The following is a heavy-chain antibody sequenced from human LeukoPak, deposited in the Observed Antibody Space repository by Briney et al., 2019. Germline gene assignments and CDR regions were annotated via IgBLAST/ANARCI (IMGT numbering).Heavy chain of an antibody. CDR1: GYTFTGYY. CDR2: INPNSGGT. J-gene: IGHJ4*02. D-gene: IGHD7-27*01. CDR3: ARDDAPNWGIYY. Sequence: ASVNVSRKASGYTFTGYYMHWVRQAPGQGLEWMGWINPNSGGTNYAQKFQGRVTMTRDTSISTAYMELSRLRSDDTAVYYCARDDAPNWGIYYWGQGTLVTVSS. V-gene: IGHV1-2*02.